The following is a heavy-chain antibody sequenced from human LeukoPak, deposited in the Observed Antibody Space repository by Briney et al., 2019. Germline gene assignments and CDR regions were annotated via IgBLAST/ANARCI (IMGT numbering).Heavy chain of an antibody. CDR2: TYYRSKWHN. CDR1: GDSVSSNSAV. V-gene: IGHV6-1*01. J-gene: IGHJ4*02. CDR3: AGTTDYSSFLAY. D-gene: IGHD4-11*01. Sequence: SQTLSLTFAISGDSVSSNSAVWNWIRQSPSRGLEWLGRTYYRSKWHNEYAESVKSRISINPDTSKNQFSLQLNSVTPEDTAEYYCAGTTDYSSFLAYWGQGTLVTVSS.